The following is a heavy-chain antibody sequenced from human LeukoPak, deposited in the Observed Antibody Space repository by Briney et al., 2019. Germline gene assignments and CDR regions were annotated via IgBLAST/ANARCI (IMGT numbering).Heavy chain of an antibody. Sequence: GGSLRLSCAASGFTFSSNYRSWVRQAPGKGLEWVSVIYSGGSTYYADSVKGRFTISRDNSKNTLYLQMNSLRAEDTAVYYCARGLGYCSSTSCYNYYYYYMDVWGKGTTVTVSS. CDR1: GFTFSSNY. CDR3: ARGLGYCSSTSCYNYYYYYMDV. CDR2: IYSGGST. V-gene: IGHV3-53*01. D-gene: IGHD2-2*01. J-gene: IGHJ6*03.